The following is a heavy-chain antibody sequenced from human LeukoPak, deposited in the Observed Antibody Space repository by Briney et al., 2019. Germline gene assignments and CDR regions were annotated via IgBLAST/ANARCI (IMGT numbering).Heavy chain of an antibody. CDR1: GVSISSYY. J-gene: IGHJ4*02. CDR2: IYYSGST. V-gene: IGHV4-59*08. CDR3: ARTVDTTMGYYFDY. Sequence: SETLSLTCTVSGVSISSYYWTWIRQPPGKGLEWIGHIYYSGSTSYNPSLKSRVTISVDTSKNQFSLKLSSVTAADTAVYYCARTVDTTMGYYFDYWGQGTLVTVSS. D-gene: IGHD5-18*01.